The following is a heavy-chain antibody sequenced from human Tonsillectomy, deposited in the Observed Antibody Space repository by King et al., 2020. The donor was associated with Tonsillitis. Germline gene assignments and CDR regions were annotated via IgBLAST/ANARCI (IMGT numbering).Heavy chain of an antibody. CDR1: GGTFSSYA. D-gene: IGHD6-13*01. J-gene: IGHJ4*02. CDR2: IIPIVGTT. CDR3: ARSGGYSSSGGY. Sequence: QLVQSGAEVKKPGSSVTVSCKASGGTFSSYAISWVRQAPGQGLEWMGGIIPIVGTTNYAQKFQGRVTITADESTRTAYMELSSLRSEATAEYYCARSGGYSSSGGYWGQGTLVTVSS. V-gene: IGHV1-69*12.